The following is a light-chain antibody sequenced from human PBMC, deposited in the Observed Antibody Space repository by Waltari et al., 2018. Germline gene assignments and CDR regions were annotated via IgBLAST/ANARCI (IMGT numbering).Light chain of an antibody. Sequence: DIQMTQSPSTLSASVGDRVTITCRASQSISSWLAWYQQKPGKAPKLLIYKASSLESGVPSRFSGSGSETEFTLTISSLQPDDFATYYCQQYNSYSWTFGQGP. J-gene: IGKJ1*01. CDR2: KAS. CDR1: QSISSW. CDR3: QQYNSYSWT. V-gene: IGKV1-5*03.